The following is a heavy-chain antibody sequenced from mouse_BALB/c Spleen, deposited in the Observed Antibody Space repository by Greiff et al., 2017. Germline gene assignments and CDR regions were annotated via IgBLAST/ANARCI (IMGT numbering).Heavy chain of an antibody. D-gene: IGHD2-2*01. V-gene: IGHV1-5*01. Sequence: VQLQQSGTVLARPGASVKMSCKASGYSFTSYWMHWVKQRPGQGLEWIGAIYPGNSDTSYNQKLKGKAKLTAVTSASTAYMELSSLSNEDSAVYYCTRSNYGYDYFDVWGAGTTVTVSS. J-gene: IGHJ1*01. CDR3: TRSNYGYDYFDV. CDR2: IYPGNSDT. CDR1: GYSFTSYW.